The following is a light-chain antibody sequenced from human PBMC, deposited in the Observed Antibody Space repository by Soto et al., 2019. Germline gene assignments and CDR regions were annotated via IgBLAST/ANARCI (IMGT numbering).Light chain of an antibody. CDR2: LNSDGSH. CDR3: QTWGTGIWV. V-gene: IGLV4-69*01. Sequence: QLVLTQSPSASASLGASVKLTCTLSSEHSRYAIAWHQQQPQKGPRYLMSLNSDGSHTKGEGIPERFSGSSSGAERYLTISSLQSEDEADYYCQTWGTGIWVFGGGTKLTVL. J-gene: IGLJ3*02. CDR1: SEHSRYA.